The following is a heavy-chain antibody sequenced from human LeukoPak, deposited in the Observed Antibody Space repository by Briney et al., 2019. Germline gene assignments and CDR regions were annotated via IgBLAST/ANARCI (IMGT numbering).Heavy chain of an antibody. V-gene: IGHV3-21*01. Sequence: PGGSLRLSCAASGFTFSSYSMNWVRQAPGKGLEWVSSISSSSSYIYYADSVKGRFTISRDNAKNSLYLQMNSLRAEDTAVYYCASDIYDSSGYYQTQPFDYWGQGTLVTVSS. D-gene: IGHD3-22*01. CDR2: ISSSSSYI. CDR3: ASDIYDSSGYYQTQPFDY. CDR1: GFTFSSYS. J-gene: IGHJ4*02.